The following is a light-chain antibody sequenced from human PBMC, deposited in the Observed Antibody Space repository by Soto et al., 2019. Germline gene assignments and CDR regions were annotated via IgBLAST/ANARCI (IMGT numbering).Light chain of an antibody. J-gene: IGLJ2*01. CDR2: RDS. CDR3: QVWDSSVV. V-gene: IGLV3-9*01. Sequence: SYELTQPLSVSVALGQTARITCGGNNIGSKNVHWYQQKPGQAPVLVIYRDSNRPSGIPERFSGSNSGNTATLTISRAQAGDEVDYYCQVWDSSVVFGGGTKLTVL. CDR1: NIGSKN.